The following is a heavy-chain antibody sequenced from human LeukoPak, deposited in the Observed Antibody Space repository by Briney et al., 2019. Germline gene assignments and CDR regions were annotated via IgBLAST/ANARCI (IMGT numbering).Heavy chain of an antibody. D-gene: IGHD4-23*01. Sequence: GGSLRLSCAASGFTFSDHYLYWVRQAPGKGLEWVAVISYDGSSKYYADSVKGRFTVSRDNSKNTLYLQMNSLRAEDTAVYYCARVLDYGGKKAGLDYWGQGTLVTVSS. J-gene: IGHJ4*02. CDR3: ARVLDYGGKKAGLDY. CDR2: ISYDGSSK. CDR1: GFTFSDHY. V-gene: IGHV3-30*04.